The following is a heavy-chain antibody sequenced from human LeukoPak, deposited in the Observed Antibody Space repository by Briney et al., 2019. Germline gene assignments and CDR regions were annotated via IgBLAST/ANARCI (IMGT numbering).Heavy chain of an antibody. J-gene: IGHJ4*02. D-gene: IGHD3-9*01. V-gene: IGHV3-23*01. CDR1: GFTFSNYA. CDR2: VNGVGGA. CDR3: ARHENWFLDY. Sequence: GGSLRLSCAASGFTFSNYAMSWVRQAPGEGLEWASAVNGVGGAYYADSVKGRFTIYRDNSKNTLYLQMNSLRVEDTALYYCARHENWFLDYWGQGALVTVSS.